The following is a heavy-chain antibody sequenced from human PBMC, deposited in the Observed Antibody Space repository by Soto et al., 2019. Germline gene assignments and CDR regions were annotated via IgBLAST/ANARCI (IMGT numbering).Heavy chain of an antibody. CDR1: GYTFTAHY. J-gene: IGHJ3*02. Sequence: ASVKVSCKASGYTFTAHYIQWVRQAPGQGLEWMGWINPISGFANYAQKFQGRVTLTRDTSISTVYLDLSRLLSDDTAVYYCARAGFRRSWWGEAFDIWGQGTLVTVSS. CDR3: ARAGFRRSWWGEAFDI. D-gene: IGHD6-13*01. CDR2: INPISGFA. V-gene: IGHV1-2*02.